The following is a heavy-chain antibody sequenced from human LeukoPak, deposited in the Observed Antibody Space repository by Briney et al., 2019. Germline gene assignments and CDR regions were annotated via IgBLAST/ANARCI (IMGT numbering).Heavy chain of an antibody. J-gene: IGHJ5*02. V-gene: IGHV4-39*02. CDR1: GGSISSSSYY. CDR3: ARDNSVRDEAWWFNP. Sequence: PSETLSLTCTVSGGSISSSSYYSGWISLPPGKGLEWIGSSYYSGSTYYNPSLKSRVTISVDTSKNQFSLKLSSVTAADTAVYYCARDNSVRDEAWWFNPWGRGTLVTVSS. CDR2: SYYSGST. D-gene: IGHD4-23*01.